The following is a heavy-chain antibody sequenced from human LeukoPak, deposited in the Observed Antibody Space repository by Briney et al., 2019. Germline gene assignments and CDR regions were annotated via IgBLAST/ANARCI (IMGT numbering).Heavy chain of an antibody. CDR1: GFTFSSYA. Sequence: GGSLRLSCAASGFTFSSYAMSWVRQAPGKGLEWVSAISGSGGSTYYADSVKGRFTISRDNSKNTLYLQINSLRAEDTAVYYCAKDRGGSYSSYYFDYWGRGTLVTVSS. D-gene: IGHD1-26*01. CDR2: ISGSGGST. CDR3: AKDRGGSYSSYYFDY. J-gene: IGHJ4*02. V-gene: IGHV3-23*01.